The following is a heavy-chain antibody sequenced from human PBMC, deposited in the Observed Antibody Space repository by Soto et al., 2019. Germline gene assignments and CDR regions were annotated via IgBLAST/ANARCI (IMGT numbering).Heavy chain of an antibody. CDR2: IYYSGST. J-gene: IGHJ3*02. CDR1: GVSMSSSRYY. Sequence: PXETLSLTCTLAGVSMSSSRYYWGWIRQPPGKGLEWIGSIYYSGSTYYNPSLKSRVTISVDTSKNQFSLKLSSVTAADTAVYYCARHTDAFDIWGQGTMVTVS. V-gene: IGHV4-39*01. CDR3: ARHTDAFDI.